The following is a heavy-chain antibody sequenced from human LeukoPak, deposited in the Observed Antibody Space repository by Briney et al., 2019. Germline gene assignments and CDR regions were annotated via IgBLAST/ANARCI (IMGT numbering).Heavy chain of an antibody. CDR2: IYYSGST. CDR1: GGSISSGDYY. J-gene: IGHJ4*02. V-gene: IGHV4-30-4*01. Sequence: SQTLSPTCTVSGGSISSGDYYRSWIRQPPGKGLEWIGYIYYSGSTNYNPSLKSRVTISVDTSKNQFSLKLSSVTAADTAVYYCAATMVRGVHTHFDYWGQGTLVTVSS. D-gene: IGHD3-10*01. CDR3: AATMVRGVHTHFDY.